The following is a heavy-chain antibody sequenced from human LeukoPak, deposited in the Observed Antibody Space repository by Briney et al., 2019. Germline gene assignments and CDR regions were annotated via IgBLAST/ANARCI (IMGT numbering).Heavy chain of an antibody. J-gene: IGHJ4*02. CDR2: ISGSGGST. Sequence: GGSLRLSCAASGFTFSGYAMSWVRQAPGKGLEWVSAISGSGGSTYYADSVKGRFTISRDNAKNSLYLQMSSLRAEDTAVYYCARSTAGLDYWGQGTLVTVSS. CDR3: ARSTAGLDY. D-gene: IGHD1-1*01. CDR1: GFTFSGYA. V-gene: IGHV3-23*01.